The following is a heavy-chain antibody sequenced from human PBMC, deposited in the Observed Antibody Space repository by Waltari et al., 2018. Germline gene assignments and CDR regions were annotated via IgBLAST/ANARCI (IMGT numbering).Heavy chain of an antibody. CDR1: GYPISSGYY. Sequence: QVQLQESGPGLVKPSETLSLTCAVSGYPISSGYYWGWIRQPPGKGLEWIGSIYHSGSTYYNPSLKSRVTISVDTSKNQFSLKLSSVTAADTAVYYCARLSMVQGENGMDVWGQGTTVTVSS. CDR2: IYHSGST. CDR3: ARLSMVQGENGMDV. V-gene: IGHV4-38-2*01. J-gene: IGHJ6*02. D-gene: IGHD3-10*01.